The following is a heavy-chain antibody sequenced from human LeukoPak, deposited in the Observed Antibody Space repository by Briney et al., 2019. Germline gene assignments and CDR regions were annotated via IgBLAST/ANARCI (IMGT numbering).Heavy chain of an antibody. J-gene: IGHJ3*01. V-gene: IGHV3-9*01. D-gene: IGHD2-21*01. CDR1: GFTFDDYA. CDR2: ISWNSGII. CDR3: AKTKEVIGSIRHDAFDV. Sequence: GGSLRLSCAASGFTFDDYAMNWVRQPPGKGLEWVSGISWNSGIIAYADSVKGRFTISRDNAKSSLYLQMNSLRAEDTALYYCAKTKEVIGSIRHDAFDVWGQGTMVTVSS.